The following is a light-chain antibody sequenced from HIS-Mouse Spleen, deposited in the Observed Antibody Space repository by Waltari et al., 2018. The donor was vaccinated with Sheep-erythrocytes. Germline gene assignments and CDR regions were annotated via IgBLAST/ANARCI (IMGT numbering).Light chain of an antibody. CDR3: QTWGTGIVV. CDR2: LNSDGSH. Sequence: QLVLTQSPSASASLGASVKITCTLSSGHSSYAIAWHPQQPEKGPRYLMKLNSDGSHSKGDGIPDRFSGSSSGAERYLTISSLQSEDEADYYCQTWGTGIVVFGGGTKLTVL. CDR1: SGHSSYA. J-gene: IGLJ2*01. V-gene: IGLV4-69*01.